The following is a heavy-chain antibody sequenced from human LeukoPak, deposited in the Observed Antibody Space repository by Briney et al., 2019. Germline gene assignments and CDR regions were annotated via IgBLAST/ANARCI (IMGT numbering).Heavy chain of an antibody. V-gene: IGHV1-69*05. D-gene: IGHD1-26*01. Sequence: SVKVSCKASGGTFSSYAISWVRQAPGQGLEWMGGIIPIFGTANYAQKLQGRVTMTTDTSTSTAYMELRSLRSDDTAVYYCAREGSLSAGRVGATGFDYWGQGTLVTVSS. CDR1: GGTFSSYA. CDR2: IIPIFGTA. J-gene: IGHJ4*02. CDR3: AREGSLSAGRVGATGFDY.